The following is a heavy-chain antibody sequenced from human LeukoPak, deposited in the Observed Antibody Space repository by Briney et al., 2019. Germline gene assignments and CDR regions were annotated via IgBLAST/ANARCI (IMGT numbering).Heavy chain of an antibody. CDR3: ARGGIGTAGPVGY. Sequence: PSETLSLTCSVSGGSISRYYWSWIRQPPGKRLEWIGYIYYSGSTNYNPSLKSRVIISVDTSKNQFSLKLSSVTAADTAVYYCARGGIGTAGPVGYWGQGTLVTVSS. V-gene: IGHV4-59*01. J-gene: IGHJ4*02. D-gene: IGHD6-13*01. CDR1: GGSISRYY. CDR2: IYYSGST.